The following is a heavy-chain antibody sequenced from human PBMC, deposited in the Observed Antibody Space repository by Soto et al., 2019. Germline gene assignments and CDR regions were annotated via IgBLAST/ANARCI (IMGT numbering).Heavy chain of an antibody. CDR2: ISAYNGNT. CDR1: GYTFSNHG. D-gene: IGHD3-22*01. J-gene: IGHJ6*02. Sequence: GASVKVSCKASGYTFSNHGISWVRQAPGQGLEWMGWISAYNGNTNYAQKLQGRVTMTTDTSTRTAYRELRSLRSDDTAVYYCARDGASTMIVVVKPSYGMDVWGQGTTVTVSS. V-gene: IGHV1-18*01. CDR3: ARDGASTMIVVVKPSYGMDV.